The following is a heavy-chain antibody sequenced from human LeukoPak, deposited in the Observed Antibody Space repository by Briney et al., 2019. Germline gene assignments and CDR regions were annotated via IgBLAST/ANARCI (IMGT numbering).Heavy chain of an antibody. CDR1: GFTFSSYA. Sequence: PGGSLRLSCAASGFTFSSYAMHWVRQAPGKGLEWVAVISYDGSNKYYADSVKGRFTISRDNSKNTLYLQMNSLRAEDTAVYYCARDALGYWGQGTLVTVSS. J-gene: IGHJ4*02. CDR2: ISYDGSNK. CDR3: ARDALGY. V-gene: IGHV3-30-3*01.